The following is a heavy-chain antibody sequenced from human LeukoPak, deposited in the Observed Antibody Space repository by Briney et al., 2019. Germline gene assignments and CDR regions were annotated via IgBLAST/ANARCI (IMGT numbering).Heavy chain of an antibody. J-gene: IGHJ4*02. V-gene: IGHV1-8*01. CDR2: MNPNSGNT. CDR3: ARGDYYDSSGYFY. CDR1: GYTFTSYD. Sequence: ASVKVSCKASGYTFTSYDINWVRQATGQGLEWMGWMNPNSGNTGYAQKFQGRVTMTRDTSTSTVYMELSSLRSEDTAVYYCARGDYYDSSGYFYWGQGTLVTVSS. D-gene: IGHD3-22*01.